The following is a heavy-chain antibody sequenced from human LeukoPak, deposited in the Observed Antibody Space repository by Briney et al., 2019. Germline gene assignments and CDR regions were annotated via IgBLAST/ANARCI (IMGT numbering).Heavy chain of an antibody. CDR2: IYTSRST. V-gene: IGHV4-61*02. D-gene: IGHD3-16*01. J-gene: IGHJ5*02. CDR1: GGSINSGSYY. CDR3: ARDWGFQWLDP. Sequence: SETLSLTCTVSGGSINSGSYYWSWIRQPAGKGLEWIGRIYTSRSTNYNPSLESRLTISADTSKNQFSLKVRSVTAADTAVYYCARDWGFQWLDPWGQGTLVTVSS.